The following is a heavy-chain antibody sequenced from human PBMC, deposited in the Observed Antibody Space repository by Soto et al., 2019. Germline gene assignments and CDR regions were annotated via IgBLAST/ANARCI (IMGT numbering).Heavy chain of an antibody. CDR3: ARDRNYDYVWGSYKGMDV. V-gene: IGHV3-33*01. Sequence: GGSLRLSCAASGFTFSSYGMHWVRQAPGKGLEWVAVIWYDGSNKYYVDSVKGRFTISRDNSKNTLYLQMNSLRAEDTAVYYCARDRNYDYVWGSYKGMDVWGQGTTVTVSS. J-gene: IGHJ6*02. CDR1: GFTFSSYG. D-gene: IGHD3-16*01. CDR2: IWYDGSNK.